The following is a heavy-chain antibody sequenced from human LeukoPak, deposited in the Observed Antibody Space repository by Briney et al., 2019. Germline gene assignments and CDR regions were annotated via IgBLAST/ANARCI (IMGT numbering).Heavy chain of an antibody. D-gene: IGHD3-16*02. CDR1: GFTFGDYA. V-gene: IGHV3-49*03. J-gene: IGHJ4*02. CDR2: IRSKAYGGTT. CDR3: TSFMITFGGVIGTPDY. Sequence: GGSLRLSCTASGFTFGDYAMSWFRQAPGKGLEWVGFIRSKAYGGTTEYAASVKGRFTISRDDSKSIAYLQMNSLKTEDTAVYYCTSFMITFGGVIGTPDYWGQGTLVTVSS.